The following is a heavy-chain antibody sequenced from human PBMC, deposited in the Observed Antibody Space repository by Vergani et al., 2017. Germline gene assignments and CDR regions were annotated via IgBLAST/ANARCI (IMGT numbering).Heavy chain of an antibody. V-gene: IGHV4-59*01. CDR1: GGSISSYY. CDR2: IYYSGST. D-gene: IGHD5-18*01. J-gene: IGHJ4*02. CDR3: ARVRGYSYGLDY. Sequence: QVQLQESGPGLVKPSETLSLTCTVSGGSISSYYWSWIRQPPGKGLEWIGYIYYSGSTNYNPSLKSRVTISVDTSKNQFSLKLSSVTAADTAVYYCARVRGYSYGLDYWGQGTLVTVSS.